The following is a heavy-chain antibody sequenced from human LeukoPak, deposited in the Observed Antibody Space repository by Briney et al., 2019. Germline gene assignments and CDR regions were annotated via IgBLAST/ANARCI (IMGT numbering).Heavy chain of an antibody. CDR1: GFTFSSYA. V-gene: IGHV3-30-3*01. D-gene: IGHD6-13*01. CDR2: ISYDGSNK. J-gene: IGHJ4*02. Sequence: GGSPRLSCAASGFTFSSYAMHWVRQAPGKGLEWVAVISYDGSNKYYVDSVKGRFTISRDNSKNTLYLQMNSLRAEDTAVYYCAREPPVGIAAAGTLDYWGQGTLVTVSS. CDR3: AREPPVGIAAAGTLDY.